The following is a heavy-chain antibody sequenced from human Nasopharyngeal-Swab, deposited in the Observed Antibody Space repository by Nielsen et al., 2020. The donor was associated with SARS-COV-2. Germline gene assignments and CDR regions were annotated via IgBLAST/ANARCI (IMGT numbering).Heavy chain of an antibody. CDR1: GFTFSSYE. CDR3: ARDFGYYGSSGPY. CDR2: ISSSGSTI. D-gene: IGHD3-22*01. Sequence: GGSLRLSCAASGFTFSSYEMNWVRQAPGKGLEWVSYISSSGSTIYYADSVKCRFTISRDNAKNSLYLQMNSLRAEDTAVYYCARDFGYYGSSGPYWGQGTLVTVSS. J-gene: IGHJ4*02. V-gene: IGHV3-48*03.